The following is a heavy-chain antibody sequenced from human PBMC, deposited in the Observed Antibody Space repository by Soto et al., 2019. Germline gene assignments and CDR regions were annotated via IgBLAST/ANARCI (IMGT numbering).Heavy chain of an antibody. V-gene: IGHV3-48*03. CDR3: ARDLTGYAMDV. CDR1: AFTFSGHA. D-gene: IGHD2-2*01. J-gene: IGHJ6*02. Sequence: EVQLVESGGGLVLPGGSLSLSCAASAFTFSGHAMDWVRQAPGKGLEWVAYIDRGSRTIYYADSVKGRFIISRDNAKNSLYLQMNSLRAEDTAVYYCARDLTGYAMDVWGQGTPVTVSS. CDR2: IDRGSRTI.